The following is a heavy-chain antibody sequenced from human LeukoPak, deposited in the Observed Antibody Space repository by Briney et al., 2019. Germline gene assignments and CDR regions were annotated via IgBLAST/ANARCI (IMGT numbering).Heavy chain of an antibody. D-gene: IGHD5-18*01. CDR1: GFTFSSYS. CDR3: ARDMDTTRRQFDY. J-gene: IGHJ4*02. CDR2: ISSSSSYI. Sequence: GGSLRLSCAASGFTFSSYSMNWVRQAPGKGVEWVSSISSSSSYIYYADSVKGRFTISRDNAKNSLYLQMNSLRAEDTAVYYCARDMDTTRRQFDYWGQGTLVTVSS. V-gene: IGHV3-21*01.